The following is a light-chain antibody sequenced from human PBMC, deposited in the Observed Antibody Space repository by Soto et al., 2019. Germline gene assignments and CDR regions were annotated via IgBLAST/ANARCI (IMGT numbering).Light chain of an antibody. J-gene: IGKJ1*01. V-gene: IGKV1-5*03. CDR3: QQYNTYPWT. Sequence: DIQMTQFPSTLSASVGGRVTITCRASQSVSTWLAWYQQKPEKAPKLLIYKASSLQSGVPSRFSGSGSGAEFTLTISSLQPDDFATYYCQQYNTYPWTFGQGTKVDIK. CDR2: KAS. CDR1: QSVSTW.